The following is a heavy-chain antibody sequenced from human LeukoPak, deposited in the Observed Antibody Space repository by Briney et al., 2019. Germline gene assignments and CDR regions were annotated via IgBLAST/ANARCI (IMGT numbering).Heavy chain of an antibody. V-gene: IGHV1-18*01. Sequence: ASVKVSCKASGYTFTSYGISWVRQAPGQGLEWMGWISAYNGNTNYAQKLQGRVTMTTDTSTSTAYMELRSLRSDDTAVYYCARVTYSSGWGPYFDYWGQGTLVTDSS. CDR3: ARVTYSSGWGPYFDY. J-gene: IGHJ4*02. CDR2: ISAYNGNT. CDR1: GYTFTSYG. D-gene: IGHD6-19*01.